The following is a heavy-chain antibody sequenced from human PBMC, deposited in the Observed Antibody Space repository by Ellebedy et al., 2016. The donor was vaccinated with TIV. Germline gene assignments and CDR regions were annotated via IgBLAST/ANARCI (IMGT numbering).Heavy chain of an antibody. CDR3: ARLGYCSGGSCYGGFDY. Sequence: SETLSLTXAVYGGSFSGYYWSWIRQPPGKGLEWIGEINHSGSTNYNPSLKSRVTISVDTSKNQFSLKLSSVTAADTAVYYCARLGYCSGGSCYGGFDYWGQGTLVTVSS. V-gene: IGHV4-34*01. CDR2: INHSGST. D-gene: IGHD2-15*01. CDR1: GGSFSGYY. J-gene: IGHJ4*02.